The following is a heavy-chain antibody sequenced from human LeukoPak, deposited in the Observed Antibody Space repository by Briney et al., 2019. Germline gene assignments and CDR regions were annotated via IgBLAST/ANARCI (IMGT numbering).Heavy chain of an antibody. J-gene: IGHJ4*02. CDR2: ISYDGSNK. CDR1: GFTFSSYA. V-gene: IGHV3-30*04. CDR3: AKELVPGIAVAGTGKFDY. Sequence: GGSLRLSCAASGFTFSSYAMHWVRQAPGKGLEWVAVISYDGSNKYYADSVKGRFTISRDNSKNTLYLQMNSLRAEDTAVYYCAKELVPGIAVAGTGKFDYWGQGTLVTVSS. D-gene: IGHD6-19*01.